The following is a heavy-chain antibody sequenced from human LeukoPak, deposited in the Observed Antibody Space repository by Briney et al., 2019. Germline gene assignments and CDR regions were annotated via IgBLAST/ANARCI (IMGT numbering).Heavy chain of an antibody. CDR1: GYTFTGYY. J-gene: IGHJ5*02. Sequence: GASVKVSCKASGYTFTGYYMHWVRQAPGQGLEWMGWINPNSGGTNYAQKFQGRVTMTRDTSISTAYMELSRLRSDDTAVYYCARPRAAARNWFDPWGQGTLVTVAS. CDR2: INPNSGGT. CDR3: ARPRAAARNWFDP. V-gene: IGHV1-2*02. D-gene: IGHD6-13*01.